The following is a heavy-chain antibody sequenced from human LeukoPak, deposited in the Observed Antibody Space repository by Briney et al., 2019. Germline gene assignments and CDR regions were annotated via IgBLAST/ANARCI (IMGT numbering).Heavy chain of an antibody. J-gene: IGHJ4*02. D-gene: IGHD2-15*01. CDR3: ARGVVSALGPDY. V-gene: IGHV1-18*01. CDR1: GCTFVSYS. CDR2: ISAYNGDT. Sequence: GASVKVSCKASGCTFVSYSITWVRQAPGQGLEWMGRISAYNGDTNYAEKFQGRVTLTTDTSTSTAYMEVRSLKSDDTAIYYCARGVVSALGPDYWGQGTLVTVSS.